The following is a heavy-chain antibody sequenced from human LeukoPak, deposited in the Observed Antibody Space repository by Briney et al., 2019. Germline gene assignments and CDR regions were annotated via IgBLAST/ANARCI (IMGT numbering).Heavy chain of an antibody. CDR2: IIPIFGTA. J-gene: IGHJ3*02. CDR1: GYTLTDYY. Sequence: GASVKVSCRASGYTLTDYYLHWVRQAPGQGLEWMGGIIPIFGTANYAQKFQGRVTITADESTSTAYMELSSLRSEDTAVYYCAREATTILTRGAFDIWGQGTMVTVSS. V-gene: IGHV1-69*13. CDR3: AREATTILTRGAFDI. D-gene: IGHD1-26*01.